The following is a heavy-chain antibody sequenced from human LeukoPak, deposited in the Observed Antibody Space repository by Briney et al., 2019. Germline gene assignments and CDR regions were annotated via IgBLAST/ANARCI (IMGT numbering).Heavy chain of an antibody. CDR2: ISYDGRNQ. D-gene: IGHD1-26*01. CDR1: GFSFTTYG. J-gene: IGHJ3*02. Sequence: PGTSLRLSCAASGFSFTTYGMHWVRQAPLKGLEWLAAISYDGRNQNYADSVKGRFTIFRDNSQNTLFLQMNSLRAEDMAVYYFARIEWERLGRAFDIWGQGTMVTVSS. V-gene: IGHV3-30*03. CDR3: ARIEWERLGRAFDI.